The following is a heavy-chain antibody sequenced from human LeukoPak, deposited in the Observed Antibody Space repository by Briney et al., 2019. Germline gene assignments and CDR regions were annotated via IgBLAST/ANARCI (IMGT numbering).Heavy chain of an antibody. CDR3: ARDRELRYCSSTSCYNYFGMDV. CDR1: GFTFSSYS. Sequence: GGSLRLSCAASGFTFSSYSMNWVRQAPGKGLEWVSSITSSSDIYYADSVKGRFTISRDNAKNSLYLQMNSLRAEDTALYYCARDRELRYCSSTSCYNYFGMDVWGQGTTVTVSS. CDR2: ITSSSDI. V-gene: IGHV3-21*01. D-gene: IGHD2-2*02. J-gene: IGHJ6*02.